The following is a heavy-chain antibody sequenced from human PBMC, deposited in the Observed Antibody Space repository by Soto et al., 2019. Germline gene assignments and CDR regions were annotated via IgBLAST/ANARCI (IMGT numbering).Heavy chain of an antibody. J-gene: IGHJ5*02. D-gene: IGHD6-19*01. CDR2: INHSGST. CDR3: ARVEQQVAGTPNWFDP. V-gene: IGHV4-34*01. CDR1: GGSFSGYY. Sequence: QVQLQQWGAGLLKPSETLSLTCAVYGGSFSGYYWSWIRQPPGKGLEWIGEINHSGSTNYNPSLKSRVTISVDTSKNQFSLKLSSVTAADTAVYYCARVEQQVAGTPNWFDPWGQGTLVTVSS.